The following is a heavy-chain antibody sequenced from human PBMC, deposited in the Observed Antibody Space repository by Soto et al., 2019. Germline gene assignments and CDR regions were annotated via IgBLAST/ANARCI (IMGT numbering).Heavy chain of an antibody. V-gene: IGHV3-23*01. Sequence: PGGSLRLSCAASGFTFSSYAMSWVRQAPGKGLEWVSAISGSGGSTYYADSVKGRFTISRDNSKNTLYLQMNSLRAEDTAVYYCAKEGDYYDSSGYYYALGYFDYWGQGTLVTVSS. D-gene: IGHD3-22*01. CDR3: AKEGDYYDSSGYYYALGYFDY. CDR1: GFTFSSYA. J-gene: IGHJ4*02. CDR2: ISGSGGST.